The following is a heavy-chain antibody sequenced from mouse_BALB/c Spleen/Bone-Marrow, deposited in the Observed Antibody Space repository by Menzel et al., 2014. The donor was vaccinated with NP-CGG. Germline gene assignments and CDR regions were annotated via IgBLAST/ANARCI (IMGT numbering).Heavy chain of an antibody. D-gene: IGHD2-4*01. J-gene: IGHJ4*01. Sequence: EVVLVESGRGSVKPGGSLKLSCAASGFTFSDYYMYWVRQTPEKRLEWVATISDGGSYTYYPDSVKGRFTISRDNAKNSLYLQMSSLKSEDTAMYDCARIYYDYDGGVYYYAVDYWGEGTT. CDR3: ARIYYDYDGGVYYYAVDY. CDR2: ISDGGSYT. V-gene: IGHV5-4*02. CDR1: GFTFSDYY.